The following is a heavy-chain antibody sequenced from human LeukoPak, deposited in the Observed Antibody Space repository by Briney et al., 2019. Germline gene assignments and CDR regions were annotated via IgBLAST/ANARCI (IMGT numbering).Heavy chain of an antibody. V-gene: IGHV1-69*13. D-gene: IGHD3-3*01. CDR1: GGTFSSYA. Sequence: GASVKVSCKASGGTFSSYAISWVRQAPGQGLEWMGGIIPIFGTANYAQKFQGRVTITADESTSTAYMELSSLRSEDTAVYYCARALNPHPRDNYDFWSGYDNYYYYGMDVWGQGTTVTVSS. CDR3: ARALNPHPRDNYDFWSGYDNYYYYGMDV. J-gene: IGHJ6*02. CDR2: IIPIFGTA.